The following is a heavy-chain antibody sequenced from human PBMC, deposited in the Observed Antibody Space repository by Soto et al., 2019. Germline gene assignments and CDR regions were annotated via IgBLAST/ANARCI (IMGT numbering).Heavy chain of an antibody. CDR3: AKDFKVSGSHYGTLNYYYGMDV. CDR2: ISYDGYLK. J-gene: IGHJ6*02. CDR1: GFPFSTYG. V-gene: IGHV3-30*18. D-gene: IGHD3-10*01. Sequence: GVSLRLSCTASGFPFSTYGMQWVRPAPGKGLEWVAVISYDGYLKYYVDAVKGRFTVARDNSKNTLFLEMNSLRVEDTAVYFCAKDFKVSGSHYGTLNYYYGMDVWGQPTTVTVSS.